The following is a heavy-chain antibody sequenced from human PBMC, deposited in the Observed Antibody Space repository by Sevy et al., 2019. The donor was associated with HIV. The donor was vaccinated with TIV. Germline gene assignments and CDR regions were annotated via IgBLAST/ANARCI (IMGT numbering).Heavy chain of an antibody. V-gene: IGHV1-24*01. D-gene: IGHD3-22*01. CDR3: ATTKDYYDSSGYPFDY. J-gene: IGHJ4*02. Sequence: ASVKVSCKVSGYTLSQLSMHWVRQAPGKGLEWVGTFDPEDGRTIYAQKFQGRVTMTGDTSTDTAYMELKSLNSEDTAVYYCATTKDYYDSSGYPFDYWGQGTQVTVSS. CDR2: FDPEDGRT. CDR1: GYTLSQLS.